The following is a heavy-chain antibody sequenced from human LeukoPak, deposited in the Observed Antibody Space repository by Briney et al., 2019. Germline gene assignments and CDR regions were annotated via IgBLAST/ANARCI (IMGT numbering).Heavy chain of an antibody. CDR2: IYYSGST. V-gene: IGHV4-31*03. D-gene: IGHD3-10*01. CDR1: GGSISSGGYY. J-gene: IGHJ4*02. Sequence: SQTLSLTCTVSGGSISSGGYYWRWIRQHPGRGLEWIGYIYYSGSTYYNPSLKSRVTISVDTSKNQFSLKLSSVTAADTAVYYCARDSVNTGGDHWGQGTLVTVSS. CDR3: ARDSVNTGGDH.